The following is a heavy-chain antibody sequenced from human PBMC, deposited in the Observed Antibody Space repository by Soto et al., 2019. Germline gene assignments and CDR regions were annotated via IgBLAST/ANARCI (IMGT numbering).Heavy chain of an antibody. CDR2: IKSKADGETK. J-gene: IGHJ5*02. D-gene: IGHD2-15*01. Sequence: EMHLVDSGGGLVKPGGSLRLSCAASGFTFSHAWMSWVRQAPGKGLEWVGRIKSKADGETKDYGAPVRGRFTISRDDSNDTLYLQMNSLRIEDTAVYYCCVVKRRDQYSTSGYWFDPWGPGTLVTVSS. CDR1: GFTFSHAW. CDR3: CVVKRRDQYSTSGYWFDP. V-gene: IGHV3-15*01.